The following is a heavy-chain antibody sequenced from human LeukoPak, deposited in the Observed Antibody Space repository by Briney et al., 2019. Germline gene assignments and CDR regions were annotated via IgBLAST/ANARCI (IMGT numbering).Heavy chain of an antibody. J-gene: IGHJ6*03. V-gene: IGHV3-23*01. CDR2: ISGSGGST. CDR1: GFTFSSYA. Sequence: GGSLRLSCAASGFTFSSYAMSWVRQAPGKGREWVSAISGSGGSTYYADSVKGRFTISRDNSKNTLYLQMNSLRAEDTAVYYCAKTYSDFWSGYYTVDYYMDVWGKGTAVTVSS. CDR3: AKTYSDFWSGYYTVDYYMDV. D-gene: IGHD3-3*01.